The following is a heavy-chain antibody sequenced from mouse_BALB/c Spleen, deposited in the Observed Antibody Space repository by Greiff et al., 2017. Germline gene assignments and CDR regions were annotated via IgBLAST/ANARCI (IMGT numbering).Heavy chain of an antibody. CDR2: INPGSGGT. J-gene: IGHJ1*01. CDR3: ARSTMIIWYFDV. D-gene: IGHD2-4*01. V-gene: IGHV1-54*01. CDR1: GYAFTNYL. Sequence: QVQLQQSGAELVRPGTSVKVSCKASGYAFTNYLIQWVKQRPGQGLEWIGVINPGSGGTNYNEKFKGKATLTADKSSSTAYMQLSSLTSDDSAVYFCARSTMIIWYFDVWGEGTTVTVSS.